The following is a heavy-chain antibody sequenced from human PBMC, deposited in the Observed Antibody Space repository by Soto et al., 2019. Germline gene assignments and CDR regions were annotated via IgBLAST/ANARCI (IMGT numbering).Heavy chain of an antibody. CDR3: ASDPFYYASYY. J-gene: IGHJ4*02. CDR2: ISQTGSTI. V-gene: IGHV3-11*01. Sequence: PGGSLRLSCTTSGFTFSDHYMTWIRQAPGKGLEWVSYISQTGSTIYYADSVKGRFTASRDNAHNSLFLQMSGLRAEDTAVYYYASDPFYYASYYWGQGTLVTVSS. CDR1: GFTFSDHY. D-gene: IGHD3-10*01.